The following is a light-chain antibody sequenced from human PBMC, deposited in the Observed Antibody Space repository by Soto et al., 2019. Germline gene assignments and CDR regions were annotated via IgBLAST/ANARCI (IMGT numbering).Light chain of an antibody. V-gene: IGLV2-11*01. CDR3: CSSAGSYSYV. J-gene: IGLJ1*01. CDR1: SSDVGGYSY. CDR2: DVS. Sequence: QSALTQPRSVSGSPGQSGTISCTGTSSDVGGYSYVSWYQQHPGKAPKLMIYDVSKRPSGVPDRFSGSTSGNTASLTISGLQAEDKADYYCCSSAGSYSYVFRTGTKLTVL.